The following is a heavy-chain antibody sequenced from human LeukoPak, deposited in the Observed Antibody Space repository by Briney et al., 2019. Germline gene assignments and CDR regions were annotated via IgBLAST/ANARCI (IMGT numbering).Heavy chain of an antibody. J-gene: IGHJ6*02. CDR2: IIPIFGIA. Sequence: SVKVSCKASGGTFSSYAISWVRQAPGQGLEWMGRIIPIFGIANFAQKFQGRVTITADKSTSTAYMELSSLRSEDTAVYYCAGPLEFGVFGVVTTPPDVWGQGTTVTVSS. CDR3: AGPLEFGVFGVVTTPPDV. CDR1: GGTFSSYA. D-gene: IGHD3-3*01. V-gene: IGHV1-69*04.